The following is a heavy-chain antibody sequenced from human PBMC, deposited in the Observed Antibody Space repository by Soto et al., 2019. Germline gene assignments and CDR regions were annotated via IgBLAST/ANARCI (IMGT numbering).Heavy chain of an antibody. CDR1: GGSFSGYY. Sequence: QVQLQQWGAGLLKPSETLSLTCAVYGGSFSGYYWNWIRQPPGKGLEWIGEINHSGSTNYNPSLKSRVSLSVDSSKNQLSLRLSAVTAADTAVYYCAMLRGSSGYGALDIWGQGTMVTVSS. J-gene: IGHJ3*02. V-gene: IGHV4-34*01. D-gene: IGHD5-12*01. CDR3: AMLRGSSGYGALDI. CDR2: INHSGST.